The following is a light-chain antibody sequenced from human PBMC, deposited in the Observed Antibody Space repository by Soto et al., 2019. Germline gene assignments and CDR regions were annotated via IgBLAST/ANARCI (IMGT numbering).Light chain of an antibody. CDR2: GAS. J-gene: IGKJ2*01. V-gene: IGKV3-15*01. CDR1: QSVSSN. CDR3: QQYNTWPPAYT. Sequence: EIVMTQSPATLSVSPGERATLSCRASQSVSSNLAWYQQKPGQAPRLLIYGASTGATGIPARFSGSGSGTEFTLTISNLQSEDFAVYYCQQYNTWPPAYTFGQGTKLEI.